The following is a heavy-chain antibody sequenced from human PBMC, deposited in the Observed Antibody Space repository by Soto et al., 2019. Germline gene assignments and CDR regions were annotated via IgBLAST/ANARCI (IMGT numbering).Heavy chain of an antibody. CDR1: EFTFSNYW. CDR2: IKQDGSEK. D-gene: IGHD6-25*01. Sequence: GGSLRLSCVASEFTFSNYWMSWVRQAPGKGLEWVANIKQDGSEKYYVDSVKGRFAISRDNAENSLYLQMNSLRAEDTALYYCARVYPGTGWPFHYYGMDVWGQGTTVTV. J-gene: IGHJ6*02. V-gene: IGHV3-7*01. CDR3: ARVYPGTGWPFHYYGMDV.